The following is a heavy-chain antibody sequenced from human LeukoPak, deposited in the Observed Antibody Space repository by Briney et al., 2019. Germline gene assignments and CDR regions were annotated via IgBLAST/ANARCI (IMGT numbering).Heavy chain of an antibody. CDR2: ISTSNSI. CDR1: GSAFLRST. J-gene: IGHJ4*02. CDR3: ARTGHDSSWYIDEL. V-gene: IGHV3-21*01. Sequence: GGSLRLSCAGSGSAFLRSTFNWVRQAPGKGLEWVSSISTSNSIFYGDSVKGRFTVSRDNAKNSLYLQMNSLRAEDAAVYYCARTGHDSSWYIDELWGQGTLVTVSS. D-gene: IGHD6-13*01.